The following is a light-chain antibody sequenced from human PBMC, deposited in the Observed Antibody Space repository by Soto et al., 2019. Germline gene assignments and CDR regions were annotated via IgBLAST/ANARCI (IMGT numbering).Light chain of an antibody. Sequence: EIVLTQSPGTLSLSRGERATLSCRASQSVSSSYLAWYQQKPGQAPRLLIYGASSRATGIPDRFSGSGSGTDFTLTISRLEPEDFAVYYCQQYGSSPPKTFGQGTKVDIK. J-gene: IGKJ1*01. CDR2: GAS. CDR1: QSVSSSY. V-gene: IGKV3-20*01. CDR3: QQYGSSPPKT.